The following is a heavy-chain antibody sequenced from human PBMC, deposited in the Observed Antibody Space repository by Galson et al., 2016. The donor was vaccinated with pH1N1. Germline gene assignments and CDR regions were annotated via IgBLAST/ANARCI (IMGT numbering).Heavy chain of an antibody. CDR3: TRSRCYRFDY. CDR2: IRSKADSYAT. V-gene: IGHV3-73*01. Sequence: SLRLSCAASGFTFSGSAMHWVRQASGKGLEWVGRIRSKADSYATAYAASMKGRFTISRDDSKNTTFLQMNSLNTEDTAVYYLTRSRCYRFDYWGQGTLVTVSS. CDR1: GFTFSGSA. D-gene: IGHD2-15*01. J-gene: IGHJ4*02.